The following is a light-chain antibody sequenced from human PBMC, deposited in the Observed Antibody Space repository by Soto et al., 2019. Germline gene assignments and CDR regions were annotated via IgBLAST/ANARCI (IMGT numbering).Light chain of an antibody. CDR3: QQRSNWPPIT. J-gene: IGKJ5*01. CDR1: QSISSTY. V-gene: IGKV3-11*01. Sequence: EIFMTPSPSTLSVPAGERATLSCRAIQSISSTYLAWYQQKPGQAPRLLIYDASNRATGIPARFSGSGSGTDFTLTISSLEPEDFAVYYCQQRSNWPPITFGQGTRLEIK. CDR2: DAS.